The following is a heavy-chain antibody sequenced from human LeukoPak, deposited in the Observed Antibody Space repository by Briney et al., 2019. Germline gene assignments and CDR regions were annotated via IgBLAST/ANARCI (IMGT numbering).Heavy chain of an antibody. J-gene: IGHJ4*02. Sequence: SETLSLTCAVYGGSFSGYYWSWIRQPPGKGLEWIGEINHSGSTNYNPSLKSRVTISVDTSKNQFSLKLSSVTAADTAVYYCARRSSSSRALGSPRWGQGTLVTVSS. CDR1: GGSFSGYY. CDR3: ARRSSSSRALGSPR. D-gene: IGHD6-6*01. V-gene: IGHV4-34*01. CDR2: INHSGST.